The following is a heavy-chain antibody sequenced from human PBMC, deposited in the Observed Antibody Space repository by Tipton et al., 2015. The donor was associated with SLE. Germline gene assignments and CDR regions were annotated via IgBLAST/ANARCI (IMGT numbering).Heavy chain of an antibody. D-gene: IGHD3-16*02. CDR2: IHYAGGT. V-gene: IGHV4-39*02. J-gene: IGHJ4*02. Sequence: TLSLTCSVSGDSLSSNNYYWGWIRQSPAQGLEWIGTIHYAGGTYYNPSLRSRLTISVDTSENHFSLKLSSVTAADTAVYYCGRGRYDYIWGSYRSCFDYWGQGTLVTVSS. CDR3: GRGRYDYIWGSYRSCFDY. CDR1: GDSLSSNNYY.